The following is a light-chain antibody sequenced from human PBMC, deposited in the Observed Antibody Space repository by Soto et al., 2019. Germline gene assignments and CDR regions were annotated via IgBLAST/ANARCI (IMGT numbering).Light chain of an antibody. CDR1: SGGIANNY. CDR2: EHN. CDR3: QSYDSSFVL. J-gene: IGLJ2*01. Sequence: NFMLTQPHSVAASPGETVTISCTRTSGGIANNYVQWYQQRPGSAPTIVIYEHNQRTSGVPDRFSGSTDGSSNSASLTISGLQTEDEADYFCQSYDSSFVLFGGGTQLTVL. V-gene: IGLV6-57*04.